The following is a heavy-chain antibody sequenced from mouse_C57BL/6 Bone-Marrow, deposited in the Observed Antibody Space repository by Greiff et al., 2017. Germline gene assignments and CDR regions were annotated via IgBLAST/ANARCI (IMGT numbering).Heavy chain of an antibody. CDR2: INPYNGGT. Sequence: EVQLQQSGPVLVKPGASVKMSCKASGYTFTDYYMNWVKQSHGKSLEWIGVINPYNGGTSYNQKFKGKATLTVDKSSSTAYMELNSLTSEDSAVXYCARRNDGYPFAYWGQGTLVTVSA. V-gene: IGHV1-19*01. D-gene: IGHD2-3*01. CDR1: GYTFTDYY. CDR3: ARRNDGYPFAY. J-gene: IGHJ3*01.